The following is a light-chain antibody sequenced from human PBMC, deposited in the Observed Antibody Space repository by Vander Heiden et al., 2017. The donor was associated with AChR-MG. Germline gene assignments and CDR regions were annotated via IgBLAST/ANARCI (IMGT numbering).Light chain of an antibody. J-gene: IGLJ2*01. Sequence: QSVLTQPVSVSGSPGQSITISCTGTSGDVGGHEHVSWFQQHPGKAPKLRRLGVSDRPSGISTRVSGSKSGNTASLTISGLQSEDEADYYCSSYTNRKTVICGGGTKLTVL. V-gene: IGLV2-14*01. CDR2: GVS. CDR1: SGDVGGHEH. CDR3: SSYTNRKTVI.